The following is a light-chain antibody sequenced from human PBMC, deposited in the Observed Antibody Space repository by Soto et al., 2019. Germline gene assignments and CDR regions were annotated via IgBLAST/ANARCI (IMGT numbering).Light chain of an antibody. Sequence: EIGFTQAPATLTLSPGERATLSCRASQTVRNNYLAWYQQKPGQAPRLLIYDASNRATGIPARFSGSGSGTDFTLTISSLEPEDFAVYYCQQRSNWPITFGQGRLPAVK. J-gene: IGKJ5*01. CDR2: DAS. CDR1: QTVRNNY. CDR3: QQRSNWPIT. V-gene: IGKV3-11*01.